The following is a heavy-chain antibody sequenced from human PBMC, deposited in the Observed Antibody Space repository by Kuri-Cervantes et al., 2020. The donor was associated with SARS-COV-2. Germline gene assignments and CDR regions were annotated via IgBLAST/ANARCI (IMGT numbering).Heavy chain of an antibody. CDR2: IYHSGST. Sequence: SETLSLTCAVSGYSISSGHYWGWIRQPPGKGLEWIGYIYHSGSTYYNPSLKSRVTISVDKSKNQFSLKLSSVTAADTAVYYCARDPQQLVTNEKDYWGQGTLVTVSS. V-gene: IGHV4-38-2*01. J-gene: IGHJ4*02. D-gene: IGHD6-13*01. CDR1: GYSISSGHY. CDR3: ARDPQQLVTNEKDY.